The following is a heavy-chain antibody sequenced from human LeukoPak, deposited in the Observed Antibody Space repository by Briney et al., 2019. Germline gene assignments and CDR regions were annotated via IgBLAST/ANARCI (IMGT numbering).Heavy chain of an antibody. J-gene: IGHJ4*02. CDR2: IYSGGST. CDR1: GFTVSSNY. CDR3: ASPIDGYSSSWYSIDY. D-gene: IGHD6-13*01. V-gene: IGHV3-66*01. Sequence: PGGSLRLSCAASGFTVSSNYMSWVRQAPGKGLEWVSVIYSGGSTYYADSVEGRFTISRDNSKNTLYLQMNSLRAEDTAVYYCASPIDGYSSSWYSIDYWGQGTLVTVSS.